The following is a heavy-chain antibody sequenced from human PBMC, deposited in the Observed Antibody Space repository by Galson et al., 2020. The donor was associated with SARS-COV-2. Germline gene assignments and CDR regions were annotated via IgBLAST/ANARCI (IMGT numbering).Heavy chain of an antibody. CDR3: ARRPTIVVESTSMIAFDI. V-gene: IGHV4-34*01. CDR2: INHSGSI. Sequence: SETLSLTCAVYVGSSSGYYWSWIRQPPGKGLEWIGEINHSGSINYNPSLKSRITLSVDTSKNQFSLKMTSVTAADTAVYYCARRPTIVVESTSMIAFDIWGQGTMVIVSS. CDR1: VGSSSGYY. D-gene: IGHD2-2*01. J-gene: IGHJ3*02.